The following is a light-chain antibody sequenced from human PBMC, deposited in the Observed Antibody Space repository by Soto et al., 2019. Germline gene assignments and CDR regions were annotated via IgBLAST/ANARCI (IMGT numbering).Light chain of an antibody. V-gene: IGLV3-21*02. CDR1: NIESKS. Sequence: SYELTQPPSVSVAPGQTARIPCGGNNIESKSAHWYQQKPGQAPVLVVYDDSDRPSGIPERFSGSNSGNTATLTISRVGAGDEADYYCQVWDSSRGVFGGGTKVTVL. J-gene: IGLJ3*02. CDR3: QVWDSSRGV. CDR2: DDS.